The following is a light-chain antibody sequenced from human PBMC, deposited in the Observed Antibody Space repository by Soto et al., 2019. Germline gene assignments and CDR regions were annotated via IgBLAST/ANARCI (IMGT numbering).Light chain of an antibody. CDR2: DAS. V-gene: IGKV1-5*01. Sequence: DIQMTQSPSTLSASVGDRVTITCRASQSISSWLAWYQQKPGKAPKLLIYDASSLESGVPSRFSGSGSGTDFTLTISSLQPDDVATYYCQKYNSPPWTFGQGTKVDIK. J-gene: IGKJ1*01. CDR1: QSISSW. CDR3: QKYNSPPWT.